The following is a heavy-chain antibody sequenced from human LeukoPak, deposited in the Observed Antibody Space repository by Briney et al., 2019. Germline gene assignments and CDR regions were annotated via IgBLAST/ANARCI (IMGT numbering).Heavy chain of an antibody. J-gene: IGHJ6*03. D-gene: IGHD1-1*01. CDR2: IRYDGSNK. CDR1: GVTVNSNY. V-gene: IGHV3-30*02. CDR3: AKGPNWNYYYYMDV. Sequence: GGSLRLSCAASGVTVNSNYMSWVRQAPGKGLEWVAFIRYDGSNKYYADSVKGRFTISRDNSKNTLYLQMNSLRAEDTAVYYCAKGPNWNYYYYMDVWGKGTTVTVSS.